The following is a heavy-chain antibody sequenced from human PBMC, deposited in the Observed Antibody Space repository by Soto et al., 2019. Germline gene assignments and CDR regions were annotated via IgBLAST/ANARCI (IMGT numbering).Heavy chain of an antibody. J-gene: IGHJ6*02. CDR3: ARDRAGYFDWLPYGMDV. CDR2: ISSSSSYI. CDR1: GFTFSSYS. V-gene: IGHV3-21*01. D-gene: IGHD3-9*01. Sequence: PGGSLRLSCAASGFTFSSYSMNWVRQAPGKGLEWVSSISSSSSYIYYADSVKGRFTISRDNAKNSLYLQMNSLRAEDTAVYYCARDRAGYFDWLPYGMDVWGQGTTVTVSS.